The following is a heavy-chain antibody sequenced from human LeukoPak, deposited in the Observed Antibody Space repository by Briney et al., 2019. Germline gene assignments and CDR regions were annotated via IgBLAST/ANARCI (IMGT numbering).Heavy chain of an antibody. V-gene: IGHV3-53*01. J-gene: IGHJ4*02. CDR2: IYSSGST. D-gene: IGHD2-15*01. CDR1: GFTVSSNY. Sequence: PGGSLRLSCAASGFTVSSNYMSWVRQASGKGLEWVSVIYSSGSTYYADSVRGRFTISRDNYKNTLYLQMNSLRADDTAVYYCARDRGGPEGDWGQGTLVTVSS. CDR3: ARDRGGPEGD.